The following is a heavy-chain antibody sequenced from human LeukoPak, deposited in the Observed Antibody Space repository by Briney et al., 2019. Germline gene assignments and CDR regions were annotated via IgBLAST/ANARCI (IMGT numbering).Heavy chain of an antibody. CDR2: MNPNSGGT. J-gene: IGHJ4*02. D-gene: IGHD3-22*01. CDR1: GYTFTSYD. Sequence: ASVKVSCKASGYTFTSYDINWVRQATGQGLEWMGWMNPNSGGTNYAQKFQGRVTMTRDTSISTAYMELSRLRSDNTAVYYCARDAGDYYDSSGYSPVRPTDGLDYWGQGTLVTVSS. CDR3: ARDAGDYYDSSGYSPVRPTDGLDY. V-gene: IGHV1-2*02.